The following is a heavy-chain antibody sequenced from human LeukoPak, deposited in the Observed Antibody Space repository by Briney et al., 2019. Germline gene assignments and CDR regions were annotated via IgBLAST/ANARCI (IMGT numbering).Heavy chain of an antibody. J-gene: IGHJ5*02. CDR1: GYTFTGYY. CDR3: ARDSSGGYCSGVRCYGGHWFDP. Sequence: ASGKVSCKASGYTFTGYYMHWVRQAPGQGLEWMGWINPNSGGTNHAQKFQGRVTMTSDTSINTAYMELSSLTSDDTAVYYCARDSSGGYCSGVRCYGGHWFDPWGQGTLVTVSS. V-gene: IGHV1-2*02. D-gene: IGHD2-15*01. CDR2: INPNSGGT.